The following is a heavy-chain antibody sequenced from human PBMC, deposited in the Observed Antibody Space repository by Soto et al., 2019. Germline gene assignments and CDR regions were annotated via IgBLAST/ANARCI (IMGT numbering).Heavy chain of an antibody. CDR2: IFETDDAT. J-gene: IGHJ4*02. Sequence: EVQLLESGGGLVQPGGSLRLSCAASGFNFDNYPMGWVRQAPGKGLQWVSSIFETDDATVYTDSVQGRFFISRDNSKYTLYLQMTNLSVEDTAVYHCTRYGGPTQPHYLDHWGQGILVTVSS. CDR3: TRYGGPTQPHYLDH. CDR1: GFNFDNYP. V-gene: IGHV3-23*01. D-gene: IGHD4-17*01.